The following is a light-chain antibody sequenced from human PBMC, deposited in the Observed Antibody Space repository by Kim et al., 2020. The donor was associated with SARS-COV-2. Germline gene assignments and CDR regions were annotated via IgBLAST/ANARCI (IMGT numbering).Light chain of an antibody. CDR2: SAS. V-gene: IGKV3-20*01. CDR1: QSIDRDH. J-gene: IGKJ1*01. Sequence: IVLTQSPGILSLSPGETATLSRRASQSIDRDHLAWYQQKLGQAPRLLIFSASYRERGTPDRFSASGSGTDFTLIISRLEPADFAMYYCQQYGSLPRTFGQGTKVDIK. CDR3: QQYGSLPRT.